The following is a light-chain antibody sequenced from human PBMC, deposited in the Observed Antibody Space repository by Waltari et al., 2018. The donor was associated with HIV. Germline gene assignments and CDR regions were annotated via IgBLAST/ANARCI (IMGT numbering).Light chain of an antibody. V-gene: IGKV1-39*01. J-gene: IGKJ3*01. CDR3: QQSYDSPFN. CDR1: QAISTY. CDR2: SAY. Sequence: DIQMTQFPSALSASLGDSVVITCRASQAISTYLNWYQQKPGKAPVLLVYSAYKLQSGAPSRFRGAGSGRDFSLSITGLRTEDFARYFCQQSYDSPFNFGPGT.